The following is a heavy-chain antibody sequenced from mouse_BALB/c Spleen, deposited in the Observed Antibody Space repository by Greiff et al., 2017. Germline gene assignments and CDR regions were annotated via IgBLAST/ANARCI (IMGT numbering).Heavy chain of an antibody. Sequence: EVKLVESGGDLVKPGGSLKLSCAASGFTFSSYGMSWVRQTPDKRLEWVATISSGGSYTYYPDSVKGRFTISKDNAKNTQYLQMSSLKSEDTAMYYCARHRDGIDYWGQGTTRTGSS. CDR2: ISSGGSYT. V-gene: IGHV5-6*02. CDR1: GFTFSSYG. D-gene: IGHD2-1*01. J-gene: IGHJ2*01. CDR3: ARHRDGIDY.